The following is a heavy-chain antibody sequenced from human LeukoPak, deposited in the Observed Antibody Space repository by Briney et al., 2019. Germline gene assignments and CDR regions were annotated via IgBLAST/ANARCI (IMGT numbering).Heavy chain of an antibody. CDR2: ISHSGST. V-gene: IGHV4-34*01. D-gene: IGHD4-11*01. Sequence: SETLSLTCAVYGESFRAYYWTWLRQPPGKGLEWIGEISHSGSTNYNPSPKSRGTISVKTSKNQFSLRLSSVTAADTAVYYCARGDYGNQRSNNWFVPWGQGTLVTVSS. CDR3: ARGDYGNQRSNNWFVP. CDR1: GESFRAYY. J-gene: IGHJ5*02.